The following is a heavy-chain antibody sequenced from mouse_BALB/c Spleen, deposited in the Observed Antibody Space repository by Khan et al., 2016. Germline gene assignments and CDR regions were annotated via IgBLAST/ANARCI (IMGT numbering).Heavy chain of an antibody. CDR1: GFTFISYV. Sequence: EVKLEESGPELVKPGASVKMSCKASGFTFISYVMHWVKQKPGQGLEWIGYINPFNDGTNYNENFKGKATLTSDKSSSTAYMDLSSLTSEDSAVYYGARSGNLAMDYWGQGTSVTVSS. V-gene: IGHV1S136*01. CDR3: ARSGNLAMDY. D-gene: IGHD2-1*01. CDR2: INPFNDGT. J-gene: IGHJ4*01.